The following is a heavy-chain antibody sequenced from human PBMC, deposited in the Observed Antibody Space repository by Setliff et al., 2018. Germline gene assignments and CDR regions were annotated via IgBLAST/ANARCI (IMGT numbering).Heavy chain of an antibody. J-gene: IGHJ5*02. CDR1: GDSINSGTYY. D-gene: IGHD3-3*01. CDR3: ARGRGLEWLPESWFDP. CDR2: IYTGGST. V-gene: IGHV4-61*02. Sequence: SETLSLTCSVSGDSINSGTYYWSWFRQSAGKGLEWIGRIYTGGSTNYNPSLKSRATISLDTSKNHFSLTLTSVTAADTAVYYCARGRGLEWLPESWFDPWGQGTLVTVSS.